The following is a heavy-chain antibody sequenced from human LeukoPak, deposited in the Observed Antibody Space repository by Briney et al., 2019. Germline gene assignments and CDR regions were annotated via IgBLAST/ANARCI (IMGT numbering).Heavy chain of an antibody. J-gene: IGHJ4*02. D-gene: IGHD5-24*01. CDR3: ARDRDGYNGGDY. CDR1: GGTFSSYA. V-gene: IGHV1-69*05. CDR2: IIPIFGTA. Sequence: SVKVSCKASGGTFSSYAISWVRQAPGQGLEWMGGIIPIFGTANSAQKFQGRVTMTTDTSTSTAYMELRSLRSDDTAVYYCARDRDGYNGGDYWGQGTLVTVSS.